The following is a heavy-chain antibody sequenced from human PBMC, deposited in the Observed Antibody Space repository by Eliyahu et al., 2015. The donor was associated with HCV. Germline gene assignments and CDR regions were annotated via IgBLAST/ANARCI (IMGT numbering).Heavy chain of an antibody. J-gene: IGHJ4*02. V-gene: IGHV1-69*01. Sequence: QGHLVQSGAEVKKPGSSVKVSCKASGGXFRSYAISWVRQAPGQGLEWMGGIIPIFGTANYAQDFQGRVTITADESTSTASMELSSLRSEDTAVYYCAGAYCTSADCEGSHFDYWGQGTLVTVSS. D-gene: IGHD2-8*02. CDR2: IIPIFGTA. CDR3: AGAYCTSADCEGSHFDY. CDR1: GGXFRSYA.